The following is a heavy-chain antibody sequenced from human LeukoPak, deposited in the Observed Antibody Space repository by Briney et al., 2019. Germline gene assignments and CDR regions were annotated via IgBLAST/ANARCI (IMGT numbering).Heavy chain of an antibody. J-gene: IGHJ4*02. V-gene: IGHV3-30*04. Sequence: GGSLRLSCATSGFTFRNYALHWVRQAPGEGLEWVAVISFDGSKKYYADSVKGRFTISRDYSKNTLYLQMNSLRAEDTAVYYCAKAGGGSYYEFLDYWGQGTLVTVSS. CDR1: GFTFRNYA. D-gene: IGHD1-26*01. CDR3: AKAGGGSYYEFLDY. CDR2: ISFDGSKK.